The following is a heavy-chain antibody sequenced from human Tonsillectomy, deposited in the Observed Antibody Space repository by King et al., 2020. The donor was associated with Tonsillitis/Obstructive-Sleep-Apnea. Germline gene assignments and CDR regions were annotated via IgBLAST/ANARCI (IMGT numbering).Heavy chain of an antibody. CDR3: ARDGIQLWSGGFDY. Sequence: VQLVESGGGVVQPGRSLRLSCAASGFTFSSYGMHWVRQAPGKGLEWVAVVWYDGSNKYYADAVKGRLTISRDNSKNKLYLQMNSLGAEDTAVYYCARDGIQLWSGGFDYWGQGTLVTVSS. V-gene: IGHV3-33*01. J-gene: IGHJ4*02. CDR2: VWYDGSNK. D-gene: IGHD5-18*01. CDR1: GFTFSSYG.